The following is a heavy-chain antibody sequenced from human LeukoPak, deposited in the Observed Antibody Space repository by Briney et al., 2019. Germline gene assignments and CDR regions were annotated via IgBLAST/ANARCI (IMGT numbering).Heavy chain of an antibody. CDR2: INQRGST. CDR1: GGSFSGYY. D-gene: IGHD6-13*01. V-gene: IGHV4-34*01. Sequence: SETLSLTCAVYGGSFSGYYWSWIRQPPGKGLEWIGEINQRGSTNYNPSLKSRVTISVDTSKNQFSLKLSSVTAADTAVYYCARGPTPMPGYSSSPDNFDYWGQGTLVTVSS. CDR3: ARGPTPMPGYSSSPDNFDY. J-gene: IGHJ4*02.